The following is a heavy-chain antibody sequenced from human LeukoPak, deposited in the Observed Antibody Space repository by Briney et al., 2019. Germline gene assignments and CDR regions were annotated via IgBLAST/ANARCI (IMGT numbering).Heavy chain of an antibody. D-gene: IGHD1-26*01. CDR3: ARVAGSIDY. J-gene: IGHJ4*02. Sequence: GASVKVSCKASGYTFTTYDINWVRQATGQGLEWMGWMNLKSGYTGYAQEFQGRVTITSDTSTSTVCMELGSLRSDDTAVYYCARVAGSIDYWGQGTLVTVSS. CDR1: GYTFTTYD. V-gene: IGHV1-8*03. CDR2: MNLKSGYT.